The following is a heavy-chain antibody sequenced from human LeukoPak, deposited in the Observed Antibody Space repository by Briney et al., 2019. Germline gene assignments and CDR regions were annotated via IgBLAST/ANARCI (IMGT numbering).Heavy chain of an antibody. CDR3: AKDEDDDYGDFTGGY. Sequence: GGSLRLSCAASGFTFSSYGMHWVRQAPGKGLEWVAVISYDGSNKYYADSVKGRFTISRDNAKNSLYLQMNSLRAEDTALYYCAKDEDDDYGDFTGGYWGQGTLVTVSS. V-gene: IGHV3-30*18. D-gene: IGHD4-17*01. CDR1: GFTFSSYG. CDR2: ISYDGSNK. J-gene: IGHJ4*02.